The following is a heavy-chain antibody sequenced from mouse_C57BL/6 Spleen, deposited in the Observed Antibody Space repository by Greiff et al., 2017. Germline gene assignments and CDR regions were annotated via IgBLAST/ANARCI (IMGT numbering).Heavy chain of an antibody. D-gene: IGHD1-1*01. J-gene: IGHJ1*03. CDR1: GFSFTSYG. Sequence: QVQLQQSGPGLVQPSQSLSITCTVSGFSFTSYGVHWVRQSPGKGLEWLGVIWSGGSTDYNAAFISRLSISKDNSKSQVFFKMNSLQADDTAIYYCARGSSYWYFDVWGTGTTVTVSS. CDR3: ARGSSYWYFDV. V-gene: IGHV2-2*01. CDR2: IWSGGST.